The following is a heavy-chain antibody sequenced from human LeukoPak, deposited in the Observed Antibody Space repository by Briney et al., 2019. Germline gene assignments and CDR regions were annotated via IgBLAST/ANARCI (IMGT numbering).Heavy chain of an antibody. Sequence: SGTLSLTLTGSCGSLRGSYWDLIPPPPGEGLEWIAYMYNSGSTNYNPSLKSRVTISIDTSKNQFSLKLSSLTAADTAIYYCARGIESYGDYGYWGQGILVTVSS. V-gene: IGHV4-59*01. J-gene: IGHJ4*02. D-gene: IGHD4-17*01. CDR2: MYNSGST. CDR1: CGSLRGSY. CDR3: ARGIESYGDYGY.